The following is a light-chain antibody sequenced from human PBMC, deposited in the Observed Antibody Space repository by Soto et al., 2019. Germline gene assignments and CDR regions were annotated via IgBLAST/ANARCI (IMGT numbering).Light chain of an antibody. CDR1: SGHSSYA. CDR2: LNSDGSH. J-gene: IGLJ3*02. CDR3: QPWGTGSHWV. V-gene: IGLV4-69*01. Sequence: QLVLTQSPSASASLGASVKLTCTLSSGHSSYAIAWHQQQPEKGPRYLMKLNSDGSHSKGDGIPDRFSGSSSGAERYLTISSLQSEDEADYYCQPWGTGSHWVFGGGTKLTVL.